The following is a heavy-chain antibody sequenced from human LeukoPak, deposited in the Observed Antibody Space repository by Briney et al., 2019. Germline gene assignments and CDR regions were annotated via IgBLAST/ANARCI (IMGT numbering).Heavy chain of an antibody. Sequence: GGSLRLSCAASGFTFSSYSMNWVRQAPGQGLEWVSSISSSSYIYYAESVKGRFTISRDNAKNSPYLQLNSLRAEEKAVYYCARDQPPGAAYRVAAVVLRWIYYFDYWGQGTLVTVSS. CDR2: ISSSSYI. CDR3: ARDQPPGAAYRVAAVVLRWIYYFDY. V-gene: IGHV3-21*01. J-gene: IGHJ4*02. D-gene: IGHD6-13*01. CDR1: GFTFSSYS.